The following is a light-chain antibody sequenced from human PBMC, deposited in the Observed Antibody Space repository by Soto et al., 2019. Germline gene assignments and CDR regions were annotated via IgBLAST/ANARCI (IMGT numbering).Light chain of an antibody. V-gene: IGKV1-33*01. CDR1: QDSYIY. J-gene: IGKJ5*01. CDR2: DAS. Sequence: EIQMTQSPSSLFASVGDRVTITWQATQDSYIYLNWYQQKPGKAPNLLIYDASNLEIGVPSRFSGSGSGTHFTFTISSLQTEDIGTYYCQQYDILPITFGRGTRLEI. CDR3: QQYDILPIT.